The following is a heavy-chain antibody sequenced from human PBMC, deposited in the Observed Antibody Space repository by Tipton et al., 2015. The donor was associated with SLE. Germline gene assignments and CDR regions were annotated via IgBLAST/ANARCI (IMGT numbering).Heavy chain of an antibody. J-gene: IGHJ4*02. CDR3: TREARGFDY. Sequence: SLRLSCAASGFTFSNYAMHWVRQAPGKGLEWVAIISYDGSNKFYADSVKGRFTISRDNSKNTLYLQMNSVRAEDTAVYYCTREARGFDYWGQGNLVTVSS. CDR1: GFTFSNYA. V-gene: IGHV3-30*04. CDR2: ISYDGSNK.